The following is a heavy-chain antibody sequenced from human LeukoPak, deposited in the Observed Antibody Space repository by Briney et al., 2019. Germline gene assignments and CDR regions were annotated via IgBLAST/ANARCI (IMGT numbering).Heavy chain of an antibody. CDR1: GFTFDDYA. CDR2: ISWNSGSI. V-gene: IGHV3-9*01. CDR3: AKVSGTIYYYGMDV. Sequence: GGSLRLSCAASGFTFDDYAMHWVRQAPGKGLEWVSGISWNSGSIGYADSVKGRFTISRDNAKNSLYLQMNSLRAEDTALCYCAKVSGTIYYYGMDVWGQGTTVTVSS. D-gene: IGHD1-1*01. J-gene: IGHJ6*02.